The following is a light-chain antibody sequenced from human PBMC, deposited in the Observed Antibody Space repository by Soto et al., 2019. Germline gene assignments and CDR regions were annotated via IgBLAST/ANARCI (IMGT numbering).Light chain of an antibody. Sequence: QSVLTQPRSVSGSPGQSVTISCTGTSSDVGGYHYVSWYQQHPGKAPKLMLYDVSKRPSGVPDRFSGSKSGNTASLTISGLQAEDEADYYCCSYAGRYTWVFGGGPKLTVL. CDR3: CSYAGRYTWV. J-gene: IGLJ2*01. CDR1: SSDVGGYHY. V-gene: IGLV2-11*01. CDR2: DVS.